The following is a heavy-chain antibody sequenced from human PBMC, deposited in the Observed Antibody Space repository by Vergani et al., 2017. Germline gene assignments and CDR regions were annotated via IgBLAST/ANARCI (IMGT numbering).Heavy chain of an antibody. J-gene: IGHJ1*01. D-gene: IGHD2-15*01. V-gene: IGHV3-11*04. CDR1: GFFFSDYY. CDR2: IASSDTTV. CDR3: ARISGGSAPYLHY. Sequence: QVQLVESGGGLVKPGGSLRLSCTASGFFFSDYYMSWLRQAPGKGLEWISYIASSDTTVYYADSVKGRFTISRDNAKNSLYLEMNSLRAEDTAVYYCARISGGSAPYLHYWGQGTLVTVAS.